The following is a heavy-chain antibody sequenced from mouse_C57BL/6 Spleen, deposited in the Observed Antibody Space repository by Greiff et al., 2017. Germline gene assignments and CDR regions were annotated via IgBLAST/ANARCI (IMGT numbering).Heavy chain of an antibody. D-gene: IGHD2-3*01. CDR2: IDPNRGGT. J-gene: IGHJ2*01. V-gene: IGHV1-72*01. Sequence: QVHVKQPGAELVKPGASVKLSCKASGYTFTSYWMHWVKQRPGRGLEWIGRIDPNRGGTKYNEKFKSKATLTVDKPSSTAYMQLSSLTSEDSAVYYGARVDDGYPDYWGQGTTLTVSS. CDR3: ARVDDGYPDY. CDR1: GYTFTSYW.